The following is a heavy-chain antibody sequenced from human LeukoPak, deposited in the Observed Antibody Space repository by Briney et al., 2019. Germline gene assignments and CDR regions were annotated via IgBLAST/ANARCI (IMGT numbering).Heavy chain of an antibody. V-gene: IGHV3-23*01. J-gene: IGHJ4*02. D-gene: IGHD3-10*01. CDR2: ISGSGGNT. Sequence: GGSLRLSCAAPGFTFSSYAMNWVRQAPGKGLEWVSGISGSGGNTYYADSVKGRFTISRDNSKNTLYLQMNSLRVEDTAVYYCAKVASGDFDYWGQGTLVTVSS. CDR1: GFTFSSYA. CDR3: AKVASGDFDY.